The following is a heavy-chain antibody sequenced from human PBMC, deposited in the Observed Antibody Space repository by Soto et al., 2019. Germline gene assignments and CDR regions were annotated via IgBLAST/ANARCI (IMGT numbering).Heavy chain of an antibody. J-gene: IGHJ6*02. D-gene: IGHD1-1*01. CDR1: GYTFTGYY. Sequence: GASVKVSCKASGYTFTGYYMHGVRQAPGQGLEWMGWINPNSGGTNYAQKFQGWVTMTRDTSISTAYMELSRLRSDDTAVYYCARYNDVYYYGMDVWGQGTTVTVSS. CDR2: INPNSGGT. CDR3: ARYNDVYYYGMDV. V-gene: IGHV1-2*04.